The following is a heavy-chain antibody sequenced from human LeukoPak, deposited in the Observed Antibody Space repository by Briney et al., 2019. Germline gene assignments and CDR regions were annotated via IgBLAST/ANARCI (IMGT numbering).Heavy chain of an antibody. V-gene: IGHV4-39*07. J-gene: IGHJ4*02. CDR1: GGSISSSSYY. Sequence: SEALSLTCTVSGGSISSSSYYWGWIRQPPGKGLEWIGSIYYSGSTYYNPSLKSRVTISVDTSKNQFSLKLNSVTAADTAVYYCARGFLGDYFGSGSYYVFDYWGQGTLVTVSS. CDR3: ARGFLGDYFGSGSYYVFDY. CDR2: IYYSGST. D-gene: IGHD3-10*01.